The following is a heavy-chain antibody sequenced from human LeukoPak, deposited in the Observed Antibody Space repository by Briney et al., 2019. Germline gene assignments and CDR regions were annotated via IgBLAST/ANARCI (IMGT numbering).Heavy chain of an antibody. J-gene: IGHJ4*02. D-gene: IGHD3-22*01. CDR1: GYPFTGYY. CDR2: INPNSGGT. CDR3: ARGDHYYDSSGYQPGDY. Sequence: GASVKVSCRASGYPFTGYYMHWVRQAPGQGLEWMGWINPNSGGTNYAQKFQGRVTMTRDTSISTAYMELSRLRSDDTAVYYCARGDHYYDSSGYQPGDYWGQGTLVTVSS. V-gene: IGHV1-2*02.